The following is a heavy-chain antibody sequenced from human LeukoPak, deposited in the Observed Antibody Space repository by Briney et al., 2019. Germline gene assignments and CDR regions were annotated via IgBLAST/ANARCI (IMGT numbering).Heavy chain of an antibody. Sequence: GGSLRLSCAASGFTFDDYGMSWVRQAPGKGLERVSGINWNGGSAGYADSVKGRFTISRDNAKNSLYLQMNSLRAEDTALYYCARAFSSFWPIDYWGQGTLVTVSS. CDR1: GFTFDDYG. D-gene: IGHD6-6*01. CDR3: ARAFSSFWPIDY. J-gene: IGHJ4*02. V-gene: IGHV3-20*04. CDR2: INWNGGSA.